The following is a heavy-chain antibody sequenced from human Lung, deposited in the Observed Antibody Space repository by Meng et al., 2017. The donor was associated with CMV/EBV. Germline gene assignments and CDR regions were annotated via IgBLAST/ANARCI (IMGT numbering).Heavy chain of an antibody. CDR3: ARTLRTPDY. V-gene: IGHV3-7*01. CDR1: GFTFSTSW. CDR2: IKQDGSEK. J-gene: IGHJ4*02. D-gene: IGHD5/OR15-5a*01. Sequence: GGSLRLSCAASGFTFSTSWMSWVRQAPGKGLEWVASIKQDGSEKYYVDSVKGRFTISRDNAKNSLYLKMNSLRAEDTAVYYCARTLRTPDYWGQGTLVTVSS.